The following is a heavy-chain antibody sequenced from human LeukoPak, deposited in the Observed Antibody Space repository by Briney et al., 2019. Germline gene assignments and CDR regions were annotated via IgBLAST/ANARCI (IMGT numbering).Heavy chain of an antibody. D-gene: IGHD3-22*01. CDR1: GYTFTSYA. CDR3: ALNYYYDSSGSPHDAFDM. CDR2: INAGNGNT. V-gene: IGHV1-3*01. J-gene: IGHJ3*02. Sequence: GASVKVSCKASGYTFTSYAMHWVRQAPGQRLEWMGWINAGNGNTKYSQKFQGRVTITRDTSASTAYMELRSLRSDDTAVYYCALNYYYDSSGSPHDAFDMWGQGTMVTVSS.